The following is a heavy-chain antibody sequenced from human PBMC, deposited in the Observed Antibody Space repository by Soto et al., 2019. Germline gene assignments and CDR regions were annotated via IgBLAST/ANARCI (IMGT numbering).Heavy chain of an antibody. J-gene: IGHJ5*02. D-gene: IGHD3-10*01. CDR2: IFYTGST. CDR1: GDSISSGDHS. Sequence: QVQLQESGPGLVKASQTLSLTCTVSGDSISSGDHSWSWIRQAPGKGLEWIGYIFYTGSTHSSPSLRNRVSISVDTSNNRFFLNLRSVTAADTAVYYCARGSESLVRGLLDPWGQGTLVTVSS. CDR3: ARGSESLVRGLLDP. V-gene: IGHV4-30-4*01.